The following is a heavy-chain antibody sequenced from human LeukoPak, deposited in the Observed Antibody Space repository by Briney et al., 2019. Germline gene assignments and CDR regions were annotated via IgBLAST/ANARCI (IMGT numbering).Heavy chain of an antibody. Sequence: GGSLRLSCTASGFTFGDYAMSWVRQAPGKGLEWVGFIRSKAYGGTTEYAASVKGRFTISRDDSKSIAYLQMNSLKTEDTAVYYCTRGVTVDPVIRYFDWFRGSNYYYYYMDVWGKGTTVTISS. D-gene: IGHD3-9*01. CDR3: TRGVTVDPVIRYFDWFRGSNYYYYYMDV. V-gene: IGHV3-49*04. CDR1: GFTFGDYA. J-gene: IGHJ6*03. CDR2: IRSKAYGGTT.